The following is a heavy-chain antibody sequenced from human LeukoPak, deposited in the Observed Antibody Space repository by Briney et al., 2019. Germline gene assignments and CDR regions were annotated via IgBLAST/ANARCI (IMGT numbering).Heavy chain of an antibody. V-gene: IGHV1-24*01. J-gene: IGHJ4*02. Sequence: ASVKVSCKVSGYTFTELSMHWVRQAPGKGLEWMGGFDPEDGETIYAQKFQGRVTMTEDTSTDTAYMELSSLRSEDTAVYYCATGSGVTWSSGSGYLFDYWGQGTLVTVSS. CDR1: GYTFTELS. D-gene: IGHD3-3*01. CDR2: FDPEDGET. CDR3: ATGSGVTWSSGSGYLFDY.